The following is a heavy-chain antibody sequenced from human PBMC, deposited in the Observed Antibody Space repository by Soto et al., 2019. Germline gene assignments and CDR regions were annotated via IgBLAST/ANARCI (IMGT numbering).Heavy chain of an antibody. D-gene: IGHD2-15*01. Sequence: EVQLLESGGGLVQPGGSLRLSCVASGFSLTNSAVSWVRQAPGKGLEWVSSLSVTGDSAFYSDSVKGRFTISRDISKSTLYLQMSSLRAEDTAVSYCAKNGCSYPACYPYYYYVDVWGKGTTVTVSS. CDR3: AKNGCSYPACYPYYYYVDV. CDR1: GFSLTNSA. CDR2: LSVTGDSA. V-gene: IGHV3-23*01. J-gene: IGHJ6*03.